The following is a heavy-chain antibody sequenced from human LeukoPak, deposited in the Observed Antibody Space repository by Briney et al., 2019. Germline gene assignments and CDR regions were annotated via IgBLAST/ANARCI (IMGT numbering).Heavy chain of an antibody. CDR3: ARDCSSTSCYGGYGY. J-gene: IGHJ4*02. CDR1: GYTFTSYG. Sequence: ASVKVSCKASGYTFTSYGISWVRQAPGQGLEWMGWISAYNGNTNYAQKLQGRVTMTTDTSTSTAYMELRSLRSDDTAVYYCARDCSSTSCYGGYGYWGQGTLVTVSS. D-gene: IGHD2-2*01. CDR2: ISAYNGNT. V-gene: IGHV1-18*01.